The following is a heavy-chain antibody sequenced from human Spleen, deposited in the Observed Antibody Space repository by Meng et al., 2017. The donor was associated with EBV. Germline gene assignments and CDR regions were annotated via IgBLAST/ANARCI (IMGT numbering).Heavy chain of an antibody. Sequence: GLHHHGAAGLLRPSSALSLTCVFYGGAFSGDYWSWIRQPPGKGLEWIGEINHSGSTNYNPSLKSRLTISVDTSKSQFSLKLSSVTAADTAVYYCARGGRASARAGVGHDFWGQGTLVTVSS. V-gene: IGHV4-34*01. J-gene: IGHJ4*02. CDR3: ARGGRASARAGVGHDF. CDR1: GGAFSGDY. CDR2: INHSGST. D-gene: IGHD6-6*01.